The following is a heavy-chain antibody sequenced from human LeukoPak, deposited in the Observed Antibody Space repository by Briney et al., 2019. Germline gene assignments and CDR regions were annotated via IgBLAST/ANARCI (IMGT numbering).Heavy chain of an antibody. Sequence: PGGSLRLSCAASGFTFSSYSMNWVRQAPGKGLEWVSSISSSSSYIYYADSVKRRFTISRDNAKNSLYLQMNSLRAEDTAVYYCARDKIAAAGNDYWGQGTLVTVSS. D-gene: IGHD6-13*01. V-gene: IGHV3-21*01. CDR3: ARDKIAAAGNDY. J-gene: IGHJ4*02. CDR1: GFTFSSYS. CDR2: ISSSSSYI.